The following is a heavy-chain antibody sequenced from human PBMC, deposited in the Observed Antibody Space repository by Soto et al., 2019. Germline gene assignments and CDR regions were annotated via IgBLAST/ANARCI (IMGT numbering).Heavy chain of an antibody. CDR1: GGSISSGGYY. J-gene: IGHJ4*02. V-gene: IGHV4-31*03. Sequence: PSETLSLTCTVSGGSISSGGYYWSWIRQHPGKGLEWIGYIYYSGSTYYNPSLKSRVTISVETSKNQFSLKLRSVTAADTAVYYCESRVDTAMVFDSWRQRTLVTVS. CDR3: ESRVDTAMVFDS. CDR2: IYYSGST. D-gene: IGHD5-18*01.